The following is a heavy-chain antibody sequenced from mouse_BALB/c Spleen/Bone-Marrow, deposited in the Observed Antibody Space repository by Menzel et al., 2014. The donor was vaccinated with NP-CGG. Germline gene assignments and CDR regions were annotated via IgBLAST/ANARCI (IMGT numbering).Heavy chain of an antibody. Sequence: VQLQESGSVLVRPGASVKLCCKASGYTFTNSWIHWAKQRPGHGPEWIGEIHPNSGNSNYNEIFKGKARLTVDSSSSTAYVDLSSLTSEDSAVYYCSRHHRFAYYFDYWAQGTPLTVSS. V-gene: IGHV1S130*01. CDR3: SRHHRFAYYFDY. CDR1: GYTFTNSW. D-gene: IGHD3-1*01. J-gene: IGHJ2*01. CDR2: IHPNSGNS.